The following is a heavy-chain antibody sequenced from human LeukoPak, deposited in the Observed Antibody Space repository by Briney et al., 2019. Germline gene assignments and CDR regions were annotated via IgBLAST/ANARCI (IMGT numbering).Heavy chain of an antibody. J-gene: IGHJ4*02. V-gene: IGHV1-2*02. D-gene: IGHD5-18*01. CDR2: INPNSGGT. CDR1: GYTFTCYY. Sequence: ASVKVSCKASGYTFTCYYMHWVRQAPGQGLEWMGWINPNSGGTNSAQKFPGRVTMTRDTSISTAYMELSRLRSDDTAVYYCARGSLQLWHGGLVDYWGQGTLVTVSS. CDR3: ARGSLQLWHGGLVDY.